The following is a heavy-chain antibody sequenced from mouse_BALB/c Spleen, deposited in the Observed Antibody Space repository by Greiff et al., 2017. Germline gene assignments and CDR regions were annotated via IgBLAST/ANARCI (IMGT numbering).Heavy chain of an antibody. D-gene: IGHD3-1*01. J-gene: IGHJ4*01. CDR1: GYTFTDYN. Sequence: EVQLVESGPELVKPGASVKISCKASGYTFTDYNMHWVKQSHGKSLEWIGYIYPYNGGTGYNQKFKSKATLTVDNSSSTAYMELRSLTSEDSAVYYCAREGLYAMDYWGQGTSVTVSS. CDR3: AREGLYAMDY. V-gene: IGHV1S29*02. CDR2: IYPYNGGT.